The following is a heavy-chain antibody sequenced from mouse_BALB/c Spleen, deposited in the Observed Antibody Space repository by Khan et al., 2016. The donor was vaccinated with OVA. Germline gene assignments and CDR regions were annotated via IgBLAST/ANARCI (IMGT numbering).Heavy chain of an antibody. CDR3: SRHRHGESFCFDF. D-gene: IGHD2-13*01. J-gene: IGHJ2*01. CDR1: GYTFTDFR. CDR2: INTFTGEP. Sequence: QIQFFQSGPELRKPGETVKISCQTSGYTFTDFRVNWVKQAPGMVLKWMGCINTFTGEPTYGDDFKGRFAFSLETSASTAYLQINNLKNEDMAAYFCSRHRHGESFCFDFCDQGPPLTVAS. V-gene: IGHV9-1*02.